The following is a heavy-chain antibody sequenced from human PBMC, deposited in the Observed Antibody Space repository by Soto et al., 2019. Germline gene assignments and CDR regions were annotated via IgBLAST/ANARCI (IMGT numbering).Heavy chain of an antibody. CDR2: IYHRGST. CDR1: GGSISSGGYS. J-gene: IGHJ6*02. CDR3: ARANYGNYGYDMDV. V-gene: IGHV4-30-2*01. D-gene: IGHD4-17*01. Sequence: QLQLQESGSGLVKPSQTLSLTCAVSGGSISSGGYSWSWIRQPAGKGLEWIGYIYHRGSTSYNPSLKTPVNISVDTSKNQFSLKLSSVTSADTAVYYCARANYGNYGYDMDVWDQGTKVTVSS.